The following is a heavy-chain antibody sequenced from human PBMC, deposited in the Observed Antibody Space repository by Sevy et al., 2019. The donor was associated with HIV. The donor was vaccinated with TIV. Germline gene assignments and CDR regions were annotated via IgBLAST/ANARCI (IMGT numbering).Heavy chain of an antibody. CDR1: GFTFSSYS. Sequence: GGSLRLSCAASGFTFSSYSMNWVRQAPGKGLEWVSSISSSSSYIYYADSVKGRFTISRDNAKNSLYLQMNSLRAEDTAVYYCARVGIAVAARAFDIWGQGTMVTVSS. CDR2: ISSSSSYI. D-gene: IGHD6-19*01. J-gene: IGHJ3*02. V-gene: IGHV3-21*01. CDR3: ARVGIAVAARAFDI.